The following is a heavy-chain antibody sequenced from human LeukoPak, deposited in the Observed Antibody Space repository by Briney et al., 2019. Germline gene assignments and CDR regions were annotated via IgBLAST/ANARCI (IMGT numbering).Heavy chain of an antibody. CDR3: TREGAVAGTFRRVIDY. V-gene: IGHV4-34*01. J-gene: IGHJ4*02. Sequence: SQTLSLTCAVYGGSFGGYYWSWIRQPPGKGLEWIGEINTIGTTNYNPSLKSQVTIPVDTSKNQFSLKLGSVTAADTAVYYCTREGAVAGTFRRVIDYWGQGTLVTVSS. D-gene: IGHD6-19*01. CDR2: INTIGTT. CDR1: GGSFGGYY.